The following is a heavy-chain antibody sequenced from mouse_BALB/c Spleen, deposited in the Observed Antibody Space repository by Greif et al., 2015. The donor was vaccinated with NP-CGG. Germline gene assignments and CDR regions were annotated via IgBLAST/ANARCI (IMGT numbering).Heavy chain of an antibody. Sequence: LVESGAELVRPGTSVKISCKASGYAFTNYWLGWVKQRPGHGLEWIGDIYPGSGNTYYNEKSKGKATLTADKSSSTAYMQLSSLTSEDSAVYFCARGLPLYAVDYWGQGTSVTVSS. CDR1: GYAFTNYW. D-gene: IGHD2-1*01. V-gene: IGHV1-63*01. CDR2: IYPGSGNT. J-gene: IGHJ4*01. CDR3: ARGLPLYAVDY.